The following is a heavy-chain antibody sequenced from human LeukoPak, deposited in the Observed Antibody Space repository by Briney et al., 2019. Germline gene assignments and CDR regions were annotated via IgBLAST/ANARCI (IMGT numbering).Heavy chain of an antibody. V-gene: IGHV3-30*02. Sequence: GGSLRLSCAASGFTFSSYGMHWGRQAPGKGLEWVAFIRSDGSNKYYADSVKGRFTISRDNSKNTLYLQLNSLRAEDTAVYYCAKVMDRDIVATIRLGSQYYFDYWGQGTLVTVSS. J-gene: IGHJ4*02. CDR1: GFTFSSYG. CDR3: AKVMDRDIVATIRLGSQYYFDY. CDR2: IRSDGSNK. D-gene: IGHD5-12*01.